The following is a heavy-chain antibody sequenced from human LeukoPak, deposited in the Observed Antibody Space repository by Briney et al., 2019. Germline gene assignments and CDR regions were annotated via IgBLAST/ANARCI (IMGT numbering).Heavy chain of an antibody. V-gene: IGHV4-59*01. CDR3: VRGSTHDY. D-gene: IGHD1-26*01. CDR1: GGSISSYY. J-gene: IGHJ4*02. Sequence: PSETLSLTCTVSGGSISSYYWSWIRQPPGKGLEWIGYIYASGATDYNPSLKSRVTLSVDTSENQFFLKLTSVTAADTAVYYRVRGSTHDYWGQGTLVTVSS. CDR2: IYASGAT.